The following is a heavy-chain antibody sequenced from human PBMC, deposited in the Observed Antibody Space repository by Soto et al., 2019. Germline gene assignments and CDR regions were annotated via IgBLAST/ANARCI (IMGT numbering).Heavy chain of an antibody. CDR2: IYYTGST. CDR3: VKGGTSKFDP. Sequence: HVQLQESGPGLVKISETLSLTCTVSGVSISSYYWSWIRQPPGKGLEWIGYIYYTGSTNYNPSLKSRVTISVETPKNQFPLKVSSVTAADTAMYYCVKGGTSKFDPWGQGTLVTVSS. V-gene: IGHV4-59*01. CDR1: GVSISSYY. D-gene: IGHD1-26*01. J-gene: IGHJ5*02.